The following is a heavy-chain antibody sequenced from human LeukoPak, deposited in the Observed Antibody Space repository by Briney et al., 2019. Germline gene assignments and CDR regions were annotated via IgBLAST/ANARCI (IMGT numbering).Heavy chain of an antibody. Sequence: PSETLSLTCTVSGDSITSGTHYWGWIRQSRGKGLEWIASVYYSGDTYYNPSLKSRVTMSVDTTKNHFSLKLTSVTASDTAVYYCARSIGMLYTVGGFDPWGQGALVTVSS. D-gene: IGHD2-2*02. CDR1: GDSITSGTHY. CDR3: ARSIGMLYTVGGFDP. J-gene: IGHJ5*02. CDR2: VYYSGDT. V-gene: IGHV4-39*02.